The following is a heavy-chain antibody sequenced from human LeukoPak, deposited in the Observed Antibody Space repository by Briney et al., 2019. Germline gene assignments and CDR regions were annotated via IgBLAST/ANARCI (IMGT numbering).Heavy chain of an antibody. CDR2: ISAYNGNT. D-gene: IGHD3-10*01. J-gene: IGHJ4*02. Sequence: GASVKVSCKASGYTFTSYGISWVRQAPGQGLEWMGWISAYNGNTNYAQKLQGRVTMTTDTSTSTAYMELRSLRSDDTAVYYCAREALTVVRGVIRIWGRDYWGQGTLVTVSS. CDR3: AREALTVVRGVIRIWGRDY. CDR1: GYTFTSYG. V-gene: IGHV1-18*01.